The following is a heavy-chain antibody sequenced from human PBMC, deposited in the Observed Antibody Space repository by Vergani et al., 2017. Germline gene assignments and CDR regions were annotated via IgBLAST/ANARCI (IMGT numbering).Heavy chain of an antibody. CDR2: ISSSSSYI. CDR1: GFTFSSYA. D-gene: IGHD1-1*01. Sequence: EVQLLESGGGLVQPGGSLRLSCAASGFTFSSYAMSWVRQAPGKGLEWVSSISSSSSYIYYADSVKGRFTISRDNAKNSLYLQMNSLRAEDTAVYYCAKDLGTTTPYGMDVWGRGTTVTVSS. J-gene: IGHJ6*02. CDR3: AKDLGTTTPYGMDV. V-gene: IGHV3-21*01.